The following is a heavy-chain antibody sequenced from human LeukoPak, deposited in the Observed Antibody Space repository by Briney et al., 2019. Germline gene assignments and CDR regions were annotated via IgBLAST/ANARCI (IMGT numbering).Heavy chain of an antibody. CDR3: AREIVVVPTEGAFDI. CDR1: GYTFTSYG. Sequence: ASVKVSCKASGYTFTSYGISWVRQAPGQGLEWMGWISAYNGNTSYAQKLQGRVTMTTDTSTSTAYMELRSLRSDDTAVYYCAREIVVVPTEGAFDIWGQGTMVTVSS. V-gene: IGHV1-18*01. J-gene: IGHJ3*02. D-gene: IGHD3-22*01. CDR2: ISAYNGNT.